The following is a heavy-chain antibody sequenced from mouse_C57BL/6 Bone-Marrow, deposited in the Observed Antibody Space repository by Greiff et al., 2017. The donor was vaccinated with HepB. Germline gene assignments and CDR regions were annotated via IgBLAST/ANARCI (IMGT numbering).Heavy chain of an antibody. J-gene: IGHJ4*01. Sequence: QVHVKQPGAELVKPGASVKLSCKASGYTFTSYWMHWVKQRPGQGLEWIGMIHPNSGSTNYNEKFKSKATLTVDKASSTAYMQLSSLTSEDSAVYYCASSHPYYAMDYWGQVTSVTVSS. V-gene: IGHV1-64*01. CDR1: GYTFTSYW. D-gene: IGHD6-2*01. CDR2: IHPNSGST. CDR3: ASSHPYYAMDY.